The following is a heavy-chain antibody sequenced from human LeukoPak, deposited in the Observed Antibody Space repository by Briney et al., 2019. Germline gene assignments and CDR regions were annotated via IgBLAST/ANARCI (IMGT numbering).Heavy chain of an antibody. Sequence: SETLSLTCAVSGGSISSGNWWSWVRQTPGTGLEWIGEIFYSENTNYNPSLQSRATIFLDKSKNQLSLRLSSVTAADTATYYCATWTYAGFYLGVWGRGTTVTVSS. CDR3: ATWTYAGFYLGV. V-gene: IGHV4-4*02. CDR1: GGSISSGNW. CDR2: IFYSENT. J-gene: IGHJ6*03. D-gene: IGHD5-12*01.